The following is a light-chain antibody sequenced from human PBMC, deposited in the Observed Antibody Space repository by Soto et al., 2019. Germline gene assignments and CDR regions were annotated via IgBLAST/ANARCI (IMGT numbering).Light chain of an antibody. V-gene: IGKV1-6*01. CDR3: LQDYNFPWT. CDR2: AAS. CDR1: QGIRND. Sequence: TPAPSSPSASLGDRVTLTFRASQGIRNDLGWYQQKPGKAPKLLIYAASSLPSGVPSRFSGSGSGTDFTLTISSLQPEDFATYYCLQDYNFPWTFGQGTKVDVK. J-gene: IGKJ1*01.